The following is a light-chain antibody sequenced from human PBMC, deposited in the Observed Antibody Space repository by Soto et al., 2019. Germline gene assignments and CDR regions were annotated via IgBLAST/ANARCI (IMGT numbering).Light chain of an antibody. J-gene: IGKJ1*01. CDR2: KAS. Sequence: DIQMTQSPTTLSASVGDRVTITCRASQSIGSWLAWYQQKPGKAPKLLIYKASTFESGVPSRFSGSGSGTVFILTISSLQPDDFAIYYCHQYGSYSPWTFGQGTKVEIK. CDR3: HQYGSYSPWT. V-gene: IGKV1-5*03. CDR1: QSIGSW.